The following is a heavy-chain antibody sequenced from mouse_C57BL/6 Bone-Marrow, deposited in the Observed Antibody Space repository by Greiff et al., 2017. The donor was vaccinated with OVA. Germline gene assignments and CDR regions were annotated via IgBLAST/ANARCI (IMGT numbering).Heavy chain of an antibody. CDR1: GYTFTSYW. D-gene: IGHD2-2*01. CDR3: AGWLRD. V-gene: IGHV1-50*01. CDR2: IDPSDSYT. J-gene: IGHJ2*01. Sequence: QVQLQQPGAELVKPGASVTLSCKASGYTFTSYWMQWVKQRPGQGLEWIGEIDPSDSYTNYTQKFKGKATLTVDTSSSTAYMPLSSLTSEDSAVYYCAGWLRDWGQGTTLTVSS.